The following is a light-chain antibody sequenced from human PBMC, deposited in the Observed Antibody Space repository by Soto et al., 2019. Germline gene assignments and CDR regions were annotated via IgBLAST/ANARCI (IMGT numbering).Light chain of an antibody. V-gene: IGLV2-14*01. CDR1: SIDVVGYNY. J-gene: IGLJ1*01. CDR3: SSYTARGTRV. Sequence: QSVLTQFASASGSPGQSITISCTGTSIDVVGYNYVSWYQQHPDKAPKLLIYEVGNRPSGVSFRFSGSKSGNTASLTISGRLAEGVADYYCSSYTARGTRVFGTGTKLTVL. CDR2: EVG.